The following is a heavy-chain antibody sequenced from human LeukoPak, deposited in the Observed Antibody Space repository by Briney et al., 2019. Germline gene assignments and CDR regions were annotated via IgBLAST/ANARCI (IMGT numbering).Heavy chain of an antibody. J-gene: IGHJ6*04. Sequence: GSLRISCSASGFTLSSYEMNLVRQASGKGLEGVSYISSSGSTIYYADSVKGRFTISRDNAKNSLYLQMNSLRAEDTAVYYCAELGITMIGGVWGKGTTVTISS. CDR2: ISSSGSTI. CDR1: GFTLSSYE. D-gene: IGHD3-10*02. CDR3: AELGITMIGGV. V-gene: IGHV3-48*03.